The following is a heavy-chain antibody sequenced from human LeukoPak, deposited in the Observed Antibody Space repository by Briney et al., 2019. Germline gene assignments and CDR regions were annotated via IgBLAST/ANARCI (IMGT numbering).Heavy chain of an antibody. Sequence: PSETLSLTCTVSGGSISSYYWSWIRQPPGKGLEWIGYIHYSGSTNYKSSLKSRVTISVDTSKNQFSLKLSSVTAADTAVYYCAKSQSHFVVVVAAITPEYWGQGTLVTVSS. V-gene: IGHV4-59*01. J-gene: IGHJ4*02. CDR3: AKSQSHFVVVVAAITPEY. CDR2: IHYSGST. D-gene: IGHD2-15*01. CDR1: GGSISSYY.